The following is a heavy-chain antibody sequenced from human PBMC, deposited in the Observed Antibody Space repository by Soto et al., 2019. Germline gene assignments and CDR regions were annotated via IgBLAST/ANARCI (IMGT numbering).Heavy chain of an antibody. Sequence: QVQLVQSGAEVKRPGSSVKVSCKASGGTFNNYAINWVRQAPGQGLEWMGDISPMFGKANYAQKFQGRVKISGDDSTATAYLELSSLRSEDTAVYYCAREVEVHTPVFGFWGQGSLVTVSS. CDR2: ISPMFGKA. J-gene: IGHJ4*02. CDR3: AREVEVHTPVFGF. CDR1: GGTFNNYA. V-gene: IGHV1-69*01. D-gene: IGHD2-15*01.